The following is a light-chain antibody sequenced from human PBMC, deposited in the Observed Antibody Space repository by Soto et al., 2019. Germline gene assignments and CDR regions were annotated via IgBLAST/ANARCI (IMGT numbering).Light chain of an antibody. CDR1: SSDVSGYNY. V-gene: IGLV2-14*03. Sequence: QSALTQPASVSGSPGQSITISCTGTSSDVSGYNYVSWYQHHPGKAPKLMIFDVSNRPSGVSNRFSGSKSGNTASLTISWLQPEDEADYYCSSYTTSNTRQIVFGTGTKVTVL. J-gene: IGLJ1*01. CDR3: SSYTTSNTRQIV. CDR2: DVS.